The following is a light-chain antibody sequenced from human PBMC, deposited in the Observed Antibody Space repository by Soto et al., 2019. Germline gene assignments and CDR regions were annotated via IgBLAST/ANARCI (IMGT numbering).Light chain of an antibody. J-gene: IGKJ1*01. Sequence: DIPMTQSPSTLSASVGDRVTITCRASQNIGSWLAGYQQRPGRVPKVLIYKASNLERGVSSRFSGVGSGTEFTLTITSLEPDDFGTYYCQQYNNFPWAFGQGTKVE. CDR2: KAS. CDR3: QQYNNFPWA. V-gene: IGKV1-5*03. CDR1: QNIGSW.